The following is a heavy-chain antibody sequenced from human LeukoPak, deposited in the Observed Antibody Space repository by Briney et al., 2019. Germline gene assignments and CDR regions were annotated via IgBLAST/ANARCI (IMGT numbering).Heavy chain of an antibody. CDR3: AREVSSGWSDALDI. D-gene: IGHD6-19*01. V-gene: IGHV4-34*01. J-gene: IGHJ3*02. Sequence: SETLSLTCAVYGGSFSGYYWSWIRQPPGKGLEWIGEINHSGSTNYNPSLKSRVTISVDTSKNQFSLKLSSVTAEDTAVYYCAREVSSGWSDALDIWGQGTMVTVSS. CDR1: GGSFSGYY. CDR2: INHSGST.